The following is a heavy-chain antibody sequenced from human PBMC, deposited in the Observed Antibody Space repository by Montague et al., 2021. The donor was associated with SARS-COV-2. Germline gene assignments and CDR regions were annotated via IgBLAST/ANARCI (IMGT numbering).Heavy chain of an antibody. V-gene: IGHV4-59*01. J-gene: IGHJ4*02. CDR2: INYSGST. CDR1: GDSMNNYY. Sequence: SETLSLTCTVSGDSMNNYYWSWIRQPPGKGLEWIGYINYSGSTHYNPPLQSRVTLSKETSKNQFSLRLTSVTAADTAMYFCARAPIYRSSWYAYFDYWGQGTLVTVSS. CDR3: ARAPIYRSSWYAYFDY. D-gene: IGHD6-13*01.